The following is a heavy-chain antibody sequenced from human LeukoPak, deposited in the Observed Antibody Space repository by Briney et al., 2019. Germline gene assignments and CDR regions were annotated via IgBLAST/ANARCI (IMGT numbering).Heavy chain of an antibody. D-gene: IGHD2-2*01. CDR1: GYTFTGYY. Sequence: ASVKVSCKASGYTFTGYYMHWVRQAPGQGLEWMGWINPNSGGTNYAQKFQGRVTMTRDTSISPAYMELSRLRSDDTAVYYCARDLYCSSTSCYNWFDPWGQGTLVTVSS. CDR3: ARDLYCSSTSCYNWFDP. V-gene: IGHV1-2*02. CDR2: INPNSGGT. J-gene: IGHJ5*02.